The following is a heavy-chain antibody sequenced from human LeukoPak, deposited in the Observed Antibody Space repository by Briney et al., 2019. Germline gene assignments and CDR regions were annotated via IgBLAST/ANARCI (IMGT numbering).Heavy chain of an antibody. J-gene: IGHJ4*02. CDR1: GFTFSTYA. CDR3: AKGVMTTVSPFDY. V-gene: IGHV3-23*01. CDR2: ISASGGST. D-gene: IGHD4-17*01. Sequence: GGSLRLSCAASGFTFSTYAMSWVRQAAGKGLEWVSAISASGGSTYYADSVKGRFTISRDNSKNTLYLQMSSLRAEDTAVYYCAKGVMTTVSPFDYWGQGTLVTVSS.